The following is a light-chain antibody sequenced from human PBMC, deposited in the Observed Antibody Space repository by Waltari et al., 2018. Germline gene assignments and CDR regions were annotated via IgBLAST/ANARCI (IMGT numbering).Light chain of an antibody. CDR1: QSVGRT. J-gene: IGKJ1*01. Sequence: EIVLTQSPGTLSLSPGERATLSCCTSQSVGRTLAWYQQKPGQPHRLLIYGASIRATGIPDRFSGSGSGTYFSLTSSRLEPEDFAVYYCQHYVRLPVTFGQGTKVEIK. CDR3: QHYVRLPVT. V-gene: IGKV3-20*01. CDR2: GAS.